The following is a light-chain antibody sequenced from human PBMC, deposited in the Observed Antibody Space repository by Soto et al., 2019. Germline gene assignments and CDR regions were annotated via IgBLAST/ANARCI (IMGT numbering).Light chain of an antibody. Sequence: DIQMSQSPSSESASVGDRVTITCRASQGISSWLASYQQKPGKAAKLLTYAASSLHSGVPSRFSGSGSGADFTLTISSLQLEDVATYYCQQANSFPLTFSGGPKVDIK. CDR1: QGISSW. CDR2: AAS. CDR3: QQANSFPLT. V-gene: IGKV1-12*01. J-gene: IGKJ4*01.